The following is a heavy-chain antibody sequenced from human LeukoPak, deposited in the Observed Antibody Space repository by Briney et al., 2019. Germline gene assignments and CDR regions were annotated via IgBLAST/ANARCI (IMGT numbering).Heavy chain of an antibody. J-gene: IGHJ6*03. Sequence: GGSLRLSCAASGFTFSSYAMHWVRQAPGRGLEWVAVISYDGSNKYYADSVKGRFTISRDNSKNTLYLQMNSLRAEDTALYYCARDRWDPTPNQLLHTYYYMDVWGKGTTVTVSS. V-gene: IGHV3-30*04. D-gene: IGHD2-2*01. CDR3: ARDRWDPTPNQLLHTYYYMDV. CDR1: GFTFSSYA. CDR2: ISYDGSNK.